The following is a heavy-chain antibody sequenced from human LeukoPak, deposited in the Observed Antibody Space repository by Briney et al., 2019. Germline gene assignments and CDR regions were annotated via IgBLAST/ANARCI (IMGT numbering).Heavy chain of an antibody. V-gene: IGHV3-30-3*01. CDR2: ISYDGSNK. CDR3: ARGDGTYFDY. J-gene: IGHJ4*02. Sequence: GGSLRLSCAASGFTFSSYAMHWVRQAPGKELEWVAVISYDGSNKCYADSVKGRFTISRDNSKNTLYLQMNSLRAEDTAVYYCARGDGTYFDYWGQGTLVTVSS. CDR1: GFTFSSYA. D-gene: IGHD5-24*01.